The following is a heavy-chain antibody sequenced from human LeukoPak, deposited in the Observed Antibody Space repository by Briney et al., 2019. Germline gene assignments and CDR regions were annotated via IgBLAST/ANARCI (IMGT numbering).Heavy chain of an antibody. Sequence: GGSLRLSCAASGFTLRSHAMSWVRQAPGKGLEWVSGISGSGGSTYYVDSVKGRFTISRDNSKNTLYLQMNSLRADDTAVYYCAKQVSTVTFTAFWDWGPGTLVTVSS. J-gene: IGHJ1*01. D-gene: IGHD4-17*01. V-gene: IGHV3-23*01. CDR3: AKQVSTVTFTAFWD. CDR2: ISGSGGST. CDR1: GFTLRSHA.